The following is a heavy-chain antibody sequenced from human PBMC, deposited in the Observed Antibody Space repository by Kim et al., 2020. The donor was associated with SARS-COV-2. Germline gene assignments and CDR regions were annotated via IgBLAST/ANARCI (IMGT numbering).Heavy chain of an antibody. Sequence: SETLSLTCTVSGGSISSYYWSWIRQPAGKGLEWIGRIYTSGSPNYNPSLKSRVTMSVDTSKNQFSLKLSSVTAADTAVYYCARDLWRGYYYYGMDVWGQGTTVTVSS. CDR3: ARDLWRGYYYYGMDV. CDR2: IYTSGSP. J-gene: IGHJ6*02. V-gene: IGHV4-4*07. CDR1: GGSISSYY. D-gene: IGHD3-10*01.